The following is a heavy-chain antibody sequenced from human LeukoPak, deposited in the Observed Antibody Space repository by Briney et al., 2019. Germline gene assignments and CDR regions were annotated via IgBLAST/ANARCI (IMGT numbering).Heavy chain of an antibody. CDR3: ARMTMGYYDFWSGPQADAFDI. CDR2: IHYSGST. Sequence: PSETLSLTCTVSGGSTSSSGNYWVWIRQPPGKGLEWIGSIHYSGSTYYNPSLKSRVTISVDTSKNQFSLKLSSVTAADTAVYYCARMTMGYYDFWSGPQADAFDIWGQGTMVTVSS. D-gene: IGHD3-3*01. CDR1: GGSTSSSGNY. J-gene: IGHJ3*02. V-gene: IGHV4-39*01.